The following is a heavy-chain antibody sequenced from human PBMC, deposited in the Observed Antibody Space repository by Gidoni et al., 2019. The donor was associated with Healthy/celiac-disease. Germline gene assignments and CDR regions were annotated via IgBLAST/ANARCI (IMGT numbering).Heavy chain of an antibody. CDR1: GFTFSSDS. J-gene: IGHJ3*02. Sequence: EVQLVESGGGLVKPGGSLRLSCAASGFTFSSDSMNWVRQAPGKGLEWVSSISSSSSYIYYADSVKGRFTISRDNAKNSLYLQMNSLRAEDTAVYYCARDYYDFWSGPEIESMEGDAFDIWGQGTMVTVSS. V-gene: IGHV3-21*01. CDR2: ISSSSSYI. CDR3: ARDYYDFWSGPEIESMEGDAFDI. D-gene: IGHD3-3*01.